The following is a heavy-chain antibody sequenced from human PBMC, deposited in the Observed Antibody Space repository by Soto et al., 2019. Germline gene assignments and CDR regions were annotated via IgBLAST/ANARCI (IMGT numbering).Heavy chain of an antibody. V-gene: IGHV4-61*01. CDR3: ARHYSNLLWFDP. J-gene: IGHJ5*02. CDR2: IYYSGST. Sequence: PSETLSLTCTVSGGSVSSGSYYWSWIRQPPGKGLEWIGYIYYSGSTNYNPSLKSRVTISVDTSKNQFSLKLSSVTAADTAVYYCARHYSNLLWFDPWGQGTLVTVSS. CDR1: GGSVSSGSYY. D-gene: IGHD4-4*01.